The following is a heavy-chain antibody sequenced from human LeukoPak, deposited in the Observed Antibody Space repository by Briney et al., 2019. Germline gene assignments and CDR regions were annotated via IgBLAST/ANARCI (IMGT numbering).Heavy chain of an antibody. V-gene: IGHV4-38-2*02. Sequence: PSETLSLTCTVSGYSIRSGFYWGWIRQPPGKGLEWIGNIYHSGITYYTPSLKSRVTISVDTSKNQFYLNLSSVTAADTAVYYCARDKGQYGSGTRGFTWFDPWGQGTLVTVSS. CDR1: GYSIRSGFY. J-gene: IGHJ5*02. CDR3: ARDKGQYGSGTRGFTWFDP. D-gene: IGHD3-10*01. CDR2: IYHSGIT.